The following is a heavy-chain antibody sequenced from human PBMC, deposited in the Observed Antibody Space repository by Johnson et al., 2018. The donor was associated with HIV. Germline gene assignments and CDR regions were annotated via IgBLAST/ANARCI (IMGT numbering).Heavy chain of an antibody. CDR3: ANGDYGSGLRGAFDI. Sequence: VQLVESGGGVVQPGRSLRLSCAASGFTFDDYAMHWVRQAPGKGLEWVSLISWDGGSTYYADSVKGRFTISSDNSQNSLYLQMNSLSTEDTAVYYCANGDYGSGLRGAFDIWGQGTMVTVSS. CDR2: ISWDGGST. D-gene: IGHD3-10*01. CDR1: GFTFDDYA. V-gene: IGHV3-43D*03. J-gene: IGHJ3*02.